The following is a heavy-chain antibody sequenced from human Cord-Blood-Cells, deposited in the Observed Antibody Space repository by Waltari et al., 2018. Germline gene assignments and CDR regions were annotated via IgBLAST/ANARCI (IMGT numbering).Heavy chain of an antibody. CDR2: INPSGGST. D-gene: IGHD2-2*01. Sequence: QVQLVQSGAEVKKPGASVKVSCKASGYTFTSYYMHWVRQAPGQGLEWMGIINPSGGSTSYAQRFQGRVTMTRDTSTSTVYMERGSLRSEDTAVYYCARAGIVVVPAAIQYFDYWGQGTLVTVSS. V-gene: IGHV1-46*01. J-gene: IGHJ4*02. CDR3: ARAGIVVVPAAIQYFDY. CDR1: GYTFTSYY.